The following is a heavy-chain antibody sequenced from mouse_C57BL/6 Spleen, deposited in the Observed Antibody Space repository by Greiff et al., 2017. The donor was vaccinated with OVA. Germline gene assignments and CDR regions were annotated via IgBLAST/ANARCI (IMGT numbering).Heavy chain of an antibody. CDR3: ARYPDYYGSRNWYFDV. J-gene: IGHJ1*03. V-gene: IGHV1-55*01. Sequence: QVQLKQPGAELVKPGASVKMSCKASGYTFTSYWITWVKQRPGQGLEWIGDIYPGSGSTNYNEKFKSKATLTVDTSSSTAYMQLSSLTSEDSAVYYCARYPDYYGSRNWYFDVWGTGTTVTVSS. CDR2: IYPGSGST. D-gene: IGHD1-1*01. CDR1: GYTFTSYW.